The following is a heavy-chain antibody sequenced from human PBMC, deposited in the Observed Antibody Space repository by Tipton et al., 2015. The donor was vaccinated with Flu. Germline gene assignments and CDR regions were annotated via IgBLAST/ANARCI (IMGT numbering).Heavy chain of an antibody. D-gene: IGHD4-17*01. CDR2: VDYRGST. CDR1: GGSISNYNYY. Sequence: TLSLTCTVSGGSISNYNYYWGWIRQSPEKGLEWIGTVDYRGSTYYNPSLKSRVTISTDTSKNQSSLKLTSVTAADTAVYYCDADGEAFDPWGPGTLVTVSS. V-gene: IGHV4-39*07. CDR3: DADGEAFDP. J-gene: IGHJ5*02.